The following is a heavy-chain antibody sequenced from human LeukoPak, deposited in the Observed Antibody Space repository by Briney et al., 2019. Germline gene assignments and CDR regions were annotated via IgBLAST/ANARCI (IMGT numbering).Heavy chain of an antibody. CDR2: IIPIFGIA. V-gene: IGHV1-69*04. J-gene: IGHJ3*02. CDR1: GGTFSSYA. D-gene: IGHD1-1*01. CDR3: ARGLGNDAFDI. Sequence: ASVKVSCRASGGTFSSYAISWVRQAPGQGLEWMGRIIPIFGIANYAQKFQGRVTITADNSTSTAYMELSSLRSEDTAVYYCARGLGNDAFDIWGQGTMVTVSS.